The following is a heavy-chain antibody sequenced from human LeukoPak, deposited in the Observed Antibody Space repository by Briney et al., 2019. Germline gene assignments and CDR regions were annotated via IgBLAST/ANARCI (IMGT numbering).Heavy chain of an antibody. CDR3: ARSSSYGDYDY. D-gene: IGHD4-17*01. CDR1: GSSFTSYW. J-gene: IGHJ4*02. CDR2: IYPGDSDT. Sequence: GESLKISCRGSGSSFTSYWIGWVRPMPGKGLEWMGIIYPGDSDTRYSPSFQGQVTISADKSISTAYLQWSSLKASDTAMYYCARSSSYGDYDYWGQGTLVTVSS. V-gene: IGHV5-51*01.